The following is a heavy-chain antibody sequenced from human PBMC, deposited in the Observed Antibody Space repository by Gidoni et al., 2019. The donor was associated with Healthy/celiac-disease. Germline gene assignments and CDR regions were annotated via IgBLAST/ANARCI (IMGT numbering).Heavy chain of an antibody. CDR2: ISYDGSNK. D-gene: IGHD6-13*01. J-gene: IGHJ4*02. V-gene: IGHV3-30*04. Sequence: QVQLVESGGGVVQPGRSLRLSCAASGFTFSSYAMHWVRQAPGKGLEWVAVISYDGSNKYYADSVKGRFTISRDNSKNTLYLQMNSLRAEDTAVYYCARGQGIAAAEGYFDYWGQGTLVTVSS. CDR1: GFTFSSYA. CDR3: ARGQGIAAAEGYFDY.